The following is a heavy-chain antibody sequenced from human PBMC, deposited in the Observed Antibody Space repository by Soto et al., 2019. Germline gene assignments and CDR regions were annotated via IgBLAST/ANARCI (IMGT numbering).Heavy chain of an antibody. Sequence: QVQLVESGGGVVQPGRSLRLSCAASGFTFSSYGMHWVRQAPGKGLEWVAVIWYDGSNKYYADSVKGRFTISRDNSKNTLYLQMNSLSAEDTAVYYCARDPGAAAHYYFDYWGQGTLVTVSS. J-gene: IGHJ4*02. D-gene: IGHD6-13*01. CDR2: IWYDGSNK. V-gene: IGHV3-33*01. CDR1: GFTFSSYG. CDR3: ARDPGAAAHYYFDY.